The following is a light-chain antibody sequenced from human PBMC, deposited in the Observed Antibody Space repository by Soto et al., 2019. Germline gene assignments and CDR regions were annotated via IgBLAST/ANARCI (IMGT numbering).Light chain of an antibody. CDR1: QDIGNW. CDR3: QQAKSCPIT. J-gene: IGKJ5*01. V-gene: IGKV1-12*01. Sequence: IQLTLSHNSMATSVGDTVTITCRASQDIGNWMTWYQQKPGKAPKLLIYSASTLVRGVPSRFSGSGSGTEFTLTISGLQPEDSLTYYCQQAKSCPITFGQGTRLEIK. CDR2: SAS.